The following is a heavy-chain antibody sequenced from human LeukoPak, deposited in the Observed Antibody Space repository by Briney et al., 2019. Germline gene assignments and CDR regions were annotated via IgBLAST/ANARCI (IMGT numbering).Heavy chain of an antibody. D-gene: IGHD3-10*02. Sequence: LPGGSLRLSCTASGFTFSNHGMDWVRQAPGKGLEWVSYISSSGSTIYYADSVKGRFTISRDNAKNSLYLQMNSLRAEDTAVYYCAELGITMIGGVWGKGTTVTISS. CDR1: GFTFSNHG. CDR3: AELGITMIGGV. V-gene: IGHV3-48*04. CDR2: ISSSGSTI. J-gene: IGHJ6*04.